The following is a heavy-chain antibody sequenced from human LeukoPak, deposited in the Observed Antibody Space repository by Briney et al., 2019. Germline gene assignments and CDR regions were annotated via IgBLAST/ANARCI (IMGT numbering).Heavy chain of an antibody. Sequence: GGSLRLSCAASGFTFSSYWMHWVRHAPGKGLVWVSRINSDGSSTSYADSVKGRFTISRDNAKNTLYLQMNSLRAEDTAVYYCARGGYCSGGSCYSEIDYYYGMDVWGQGTTVTVSS. CDR3: ARGGYCSGGSCYSEIDYYYGMDV. V-gene: IGHV3-74*01. CDR1: GFTFSSYW. J-gene: IGHJ6*02. CDR2: INSDGSST. D-gene: IGHD2-15*01.